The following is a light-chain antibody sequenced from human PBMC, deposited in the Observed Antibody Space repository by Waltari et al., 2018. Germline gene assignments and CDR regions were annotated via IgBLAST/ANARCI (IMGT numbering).Light chain of an antibody. J-gene: IGLJ3*02. CDR3: CSYAGSSTWV. Sequence: QSVLTQPASVSGSPGQSITISCTGTSSDVGSYNLLSWYQQHPGKAPKLMIYEGSKRPSGVSNRFSGSKSGNTASLTISGLQTEDDADYYCCSYAGSSTWVFGGGTKLTVL. CDR2: EGS. CDR1: SSDVGSYNL. V-gene: IGLV2-23*01.